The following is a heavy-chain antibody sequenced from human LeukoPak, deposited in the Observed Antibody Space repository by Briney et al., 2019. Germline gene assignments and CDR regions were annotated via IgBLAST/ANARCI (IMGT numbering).Heavy chain of an antibody. J-gene: IGHJ4*02. CDR3: VRVPKGPAAVDH. CDR2: VNSFSGHT. V-gene: IGHV1-18*01. CDR1: GYIFTSYN. Sequence: ASVKVSCKASGYIFTSYNIGWVRQAPGQGLEWMGWVNSFSGHTNFPQNLQGRVTMTTDTSTSTAYMEMRSLKSDDTAMFYCVRVPKGPAAVDHWGQGTLVIVSS. D-gene: IGHD6-19*01.